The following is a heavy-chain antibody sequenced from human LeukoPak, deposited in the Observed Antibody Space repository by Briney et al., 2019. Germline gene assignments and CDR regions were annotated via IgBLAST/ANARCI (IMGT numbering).Heavy chain of an antibody. D-gene: IGHD6-13*01. CDR2: IYYSGST. Sequence: PSETLSLTCTVSGGSISSYYWSWIRQPPGKGLEWIAYIYYSGSTNYNPSLKSRVTISADTSKNQFSLKLSPVTAADTAVYYCARRGYTSSTYYFDYWGQGTLVTVSS. CDR1: GGSISSYY. CDR3: ARRGYTSSTYYFDY. V-gene: IGHV4-59*08. J-gene: IGHJ4*02.